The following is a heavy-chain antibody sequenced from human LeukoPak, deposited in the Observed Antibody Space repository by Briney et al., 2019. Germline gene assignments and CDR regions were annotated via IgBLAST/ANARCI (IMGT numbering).Heavy chain of an antibody. V-gene: IGHV3-74*01. D-gene: IGHD2-2*01. Sequence: GGSLRLSCAASGFTFSSYWMHWVRQAPGKGLVWVSRINSDGSSTSYADSVKGRFTISRDNAKNTLYLQMNSLRAEGTAVYYCAREQGYCSSTSCYVGAFDIWGQGTMVTVSS. CDR2: INSDGSST. CDR3: AREQGYCSSTSCYVGAFDI. CDR1: GFTFSSYW. J-gene: IGHJ3*02.